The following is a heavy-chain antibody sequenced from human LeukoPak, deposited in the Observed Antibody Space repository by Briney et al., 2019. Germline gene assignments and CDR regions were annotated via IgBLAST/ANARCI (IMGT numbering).Heavy chain of an antibody. D-gene: IGHD2-15*01. Sequence: GGSLRLSCGASGFIFGEFGMQWVREARGKGVEGGSIMNVEGDYIYYRASVRRRFTISRDNSKISLYLQMNNLRIEDSPLYYCVRDVAPRQGLFESWGQGTLVTVSS. J-gene: IGHJ5*01. CDR1: GFIFGEFG. V-gene: IGHV3-43*02. CDR2: MNVEGDYI. CDR3: VRDVAPRQGLFES.